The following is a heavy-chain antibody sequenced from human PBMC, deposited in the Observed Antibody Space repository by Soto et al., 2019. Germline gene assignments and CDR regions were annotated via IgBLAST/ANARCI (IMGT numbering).Heavy chain of an antibody. D-gene: IGHD4-17*01. CDR1: GDSVSSGDYY. J-gene: IGHJ5*02. CDR2: VYYSGST. V-gene: IGHV4-61*08. Sequence: QVQLQESGPGLVKPSETLSLTCTVSGDSVSSGDYYWNWMRQPPGKVLQWIGYVYYSGSTNYNPSLRSRVTISVDTSKNQFSLKLRPVTAGDTAVYYCARVPVNTYMIYWFDPWGQGTLVTVSS. CDR3: ARVPVNTYMIYWFDP.